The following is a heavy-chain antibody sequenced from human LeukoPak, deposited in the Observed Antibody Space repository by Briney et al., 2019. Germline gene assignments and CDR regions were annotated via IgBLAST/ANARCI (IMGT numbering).Heavy chain of an antibody. CDR1: GGSFSGYY. CDR2: IHSSGYT. V-gene: IGHV4-59*08. CDR3: TKREGPMSGSYDYFDP. Sequence: SETLSLTCTVSGGSFSGYYRSWIRQPPGQGLEWIAYIHSSGYTNYNPSLKSRVTISVENSKNQFSLEVTSVTAADTAIYYCTKREGPMSGSYDYFDPWGQGTLVTVSS. J-gene: IGHJ5*02. D-gene: IGHD1-26*01.